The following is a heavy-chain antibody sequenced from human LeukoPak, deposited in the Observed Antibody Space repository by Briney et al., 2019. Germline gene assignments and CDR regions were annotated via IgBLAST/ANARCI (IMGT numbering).Heavy chain of an antibody. J-gene: IGHJ4*02. Sequence: SETLSLTCTVSGGSISSGDYYWSWIRQPPGKGLEWIGYIYYSGSTYYNPFLKSRVTISVDTSKNQFSLKLSSVTAADTAVYYFARVVVPAAHAHYYFDYWGQGTLVTVSS. D-gene: IGHD2-2*01. V-gene: IGHV4-30-4*08. CDR1: GGSISSGDYY. CDR3: ARVVVPAAHAHYYFDY. CDR2: IYYSGST.